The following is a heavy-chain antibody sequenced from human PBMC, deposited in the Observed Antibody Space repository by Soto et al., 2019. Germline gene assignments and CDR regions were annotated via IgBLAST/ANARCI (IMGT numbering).Heavy chain of an antibody. Sequence: GESLKISCKGSGYTFTAYWIGWVRQMPGKGLEWMGIIYPGDSDTRYSPSFQGQVTISADKSISTAYLQWSSLKASDTAMFYCARGGYSGNSKDPFFIWGPGTMVTVSS. CDR3: ARGGYSGNSKDPFFI. V-gene: IGHV5-51*01. D-gene: IGHD6-25*01. J-gene: IGHJ3*02. CDR2: IYPGDSDT. CDR1: GYTFTAYW.